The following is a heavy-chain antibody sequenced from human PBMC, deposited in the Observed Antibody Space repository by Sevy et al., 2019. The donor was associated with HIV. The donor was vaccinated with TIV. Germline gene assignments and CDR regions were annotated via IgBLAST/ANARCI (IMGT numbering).Heavy chain of an antibody. CDR1: GASISSSGYY. D-gene: IGHD6-19*01. Sequence: SETLSLTCTVSGASISSSGYYWGWIRQPPGKGLEWIASINYSGITFYNPSLKSRITISADTSKNQFSLDLNSVTAADTAIYYCAGPILTYNNGWSYYHYWGQGTVVTVSS. CDR2: INYSGIT. J-gene: IGHJ4*02. V-gene: IGHV4-39*01. CDR3: AGPILTYNNGWSYYHY.